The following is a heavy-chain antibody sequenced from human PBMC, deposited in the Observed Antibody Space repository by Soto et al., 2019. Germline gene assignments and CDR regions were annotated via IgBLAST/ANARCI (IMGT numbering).Heavy chain of an antibody. D-gene: IGHD3-10*01. CDR1: GGSISTYY. J-gene: IGHJ4*02. V-gene: IGHV4-59*01. Sequence: PSETLSLTCAVSGGSISTYYWSWIRQPPGKGLEWIGYIYSSGSTSYNPSLRSRVTISIDMSKNQFSLKLSSVTAADTAVYYCARLHYYGSGSTDFDYWGQGTLVTVSS. CDR3: ARLHYYGSGSTDFDY. CDR2: IYSSGST.